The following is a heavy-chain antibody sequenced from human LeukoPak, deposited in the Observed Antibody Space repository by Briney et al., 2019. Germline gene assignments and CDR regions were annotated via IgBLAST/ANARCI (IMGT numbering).Heavy chain of an antibody. CDR2: ISGSGGST. D-gene: IGHD3-10*01. CDR1: GFSFSSYA. J-gene: IGHJ4*02. Sequence: GGYLRHSCAASGFSFSSYAMSWVRQAKGKGLEWVSAISGSGGSTYYADSVKGRFTISRDNSKNTLYLQMNSLRAEDTAVYYCARDENYYGSGIGYWGQGTLVTVSS. V-gene: IGHV3-23*01. CDR3: ARDENYYGSGIGY.